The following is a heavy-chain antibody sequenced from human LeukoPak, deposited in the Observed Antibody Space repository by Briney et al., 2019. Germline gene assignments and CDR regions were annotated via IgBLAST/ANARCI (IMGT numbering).Heavy chain of an antibody. D-gene: IGHD2-8*01. CDR2: IKRDGSGQ. Sequence: GGSLRLSCAASGFTFGIRWMRWVRQAPGKGLEWVANIKRDGSGQYYLESVKGRFTISRDNAKNSLFLQMNSLRAEDTAMYYCASLMGDKTIFEYWGQGTLVTVSS. CDR3: ASLMGDKTIFEY. CDR1: GFTFGIRW. V-gene: IGHV3-7*01. J-gene: IGHJ4*02.